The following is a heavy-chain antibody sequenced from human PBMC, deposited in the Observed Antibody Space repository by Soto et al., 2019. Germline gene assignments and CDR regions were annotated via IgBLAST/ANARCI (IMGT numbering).Heavy chain of an antibody. CDR2: ISAYNGNT. CDR1: GYTFTSYA. J-gene: IGHJ4*02. V-gene: IGHV1-18*01. CDR3: ASMDYDSSGYYLY. Sequence: ASVKVSCKASGYTFTSYAMHWVRQAPGQRLEWMGWISAYNGNTNYAQKLQGRVTMTTDTSTSTAYMELRSLRSDDTAVYYCASMDYDSSGYYLYWGQGTLVTVSS. D-gene: IGHD3-22*01.